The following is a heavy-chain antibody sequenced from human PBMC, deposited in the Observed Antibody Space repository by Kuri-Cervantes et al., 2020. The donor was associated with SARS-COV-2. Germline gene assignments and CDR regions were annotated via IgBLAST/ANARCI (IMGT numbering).Heavy chain of an antibody. D-gene: IGHD2-15*01. Sequence: GESLKISCAASGFTFSSYAMSWVRQAPGKGLEWVSAISGIGGSTYYADSVKGRFTISRDNAKTSLYLQMNSLRAEDTAVYYCASGQGYCSGGSCYGSYWYFDLWGRGTLVTVSS. J-gene: IGHJ2*01. CDR2: ISGIGGST. CDR1: GFTFSSYA. V-gene: IGHV3-23*01. CDR3: ASGQGYCSGGSCYGSYWYFDL.